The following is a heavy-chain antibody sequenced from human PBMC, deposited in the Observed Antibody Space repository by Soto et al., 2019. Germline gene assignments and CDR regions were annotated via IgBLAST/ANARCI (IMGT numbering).Heavy chain of an antibody. D-gene: IGHD3-22*01. J-gene: IGHJ5*02. CDR2: ISDSATTM. CDR3: ARDTAFISSGLFNP. V-gene: IGHV3-11*01. Sequence: PGGSLRLSCAASGFPFSDYYMSWIRQAPGKGLEWISHISDSATTMYYADSVKGRFTISRDNARKSLFLHMNSLRAEDTAVYYCARDTAFISSGLFNPWGQGTLVTVSS. CDR1: GFPFSDYY.